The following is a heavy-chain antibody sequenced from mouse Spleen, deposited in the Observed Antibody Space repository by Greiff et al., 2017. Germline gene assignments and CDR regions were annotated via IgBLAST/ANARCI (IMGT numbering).Heavy chain of an antibody. CDR3: ARHDGLYYRYLFAY. Sequence: EVHLVESGGGLVQPGESLKLSCESNEYEFPSHDMSWVRKTPEKRLELVAAINRDGGSTYYPDTMERRFIISRDNTKKTLYLQMSSLRSEDTALYYCARHDGLYYRYLFAYWGQGTLVTVSA. D-gene: IGHD2-14*01. J-gene: IGHJ3*01. CDR2: INRDGGST. CDR1: EYEFPSHD. V-gene: IGHV5-2*01.